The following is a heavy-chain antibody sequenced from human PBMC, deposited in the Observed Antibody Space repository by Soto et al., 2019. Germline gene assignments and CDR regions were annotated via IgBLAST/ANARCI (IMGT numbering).Heavy chain of an antibody. V-gene: IGHV1-69*13. D-gene: IGHD3-3*01. Sequence: SVKVSCKASGGTFSSYAISWVRQAPGQGLEWMGGIIPIFGTANYAQKFQGRVTITADESTSTAYMELSSLRSEDTAVYYCARNNFGVVIGPFDYWGQGTLVTVPQ. CDR2: IIPIFGTA. CDR3: ARNNFGVVIGPFDY. CDR1: GGTFSSYA. J-gene: IGHJ4*02.